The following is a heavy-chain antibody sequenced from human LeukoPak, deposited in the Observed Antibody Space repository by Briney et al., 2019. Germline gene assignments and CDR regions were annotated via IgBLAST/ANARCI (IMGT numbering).Heavy chain of an antibody. V-gene: IGHV4-59*01. Sequence: TSETLSLTCTVSGGSLSNYYWGWIRQPPGKGLEWIGYIYYSGSTTYNPSLKSRATISVDTSKNQFSLRLSSVTAADTAVYYCTRGTMMVGPWGQGTLVTVSS. CDR2: IYYSGST. D-gene: IGHD3-22*01. J-gene: IGHJ5*02. CDR3: TRGTMMVGP. CDR1: GGSLSNYY.